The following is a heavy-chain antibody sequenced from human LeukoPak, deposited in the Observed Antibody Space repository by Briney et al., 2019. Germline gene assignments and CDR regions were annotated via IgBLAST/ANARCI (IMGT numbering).Heavy chain of an antibody. V-gene: IGHV3-23*01. D-gene: IGHD5-12*01. CDR3: ARDKGGYDDY. CDR2: IIGSGSST. CDR1: GFTFSSYA. J-gene: IGHJ4*02. Sequence: PGGSLRLSCAASGFTFSSYAMSWVRQAPGKGLEWVSAIIGSGSSTYYADSVKGRFTISRDNSKNTLFLQMNSLRAEDTAVYYCARDKGGYDDYWGQGTLVTVSS.